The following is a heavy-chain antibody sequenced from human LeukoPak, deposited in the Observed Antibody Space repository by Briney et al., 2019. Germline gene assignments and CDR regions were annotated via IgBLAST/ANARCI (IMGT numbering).Heavy chain of an antibody. CDR3: ARDPHPFTYYYDSSGQKFDY. Sequence: GASVKVSCKASGYTFTSYYMHWVRQAPGQGLEWMGIINPSGGSTSYAQKFQGRVTMTRDTSTSTVYMELSNLRSEDTAVYYCARDPHPFTYYYDSSGQKFDYWGQGTLVTVSS. CDR1: GYTFTSYY. V-gene: IGHV1-46*01. CDR2: INPSGGST. D-gene: IGHD3-22*01. J-gene: IGHJ4*02.